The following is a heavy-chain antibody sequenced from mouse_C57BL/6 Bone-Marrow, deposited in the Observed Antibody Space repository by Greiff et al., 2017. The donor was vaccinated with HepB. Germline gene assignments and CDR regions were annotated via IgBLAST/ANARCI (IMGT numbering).Heavy chain of an antibody. V-gene: IGHV2-5*01. J-gene: IGHJ3*01. D-gene: IGHD1-1*01. CDR1: GFSLTSYG. CDR2: IWRGGST. Sequence: QVQLQQSGPGLVQPSQSLSITCTVSGFSLTSYGIHWVRQSPGKGLEWLGVIWRGGSTDYNAAFMSRLSITKDNSKSQVFFKMNSLQADDTAIYYCAKGGFGGLLAWFAYWGQGTLVTVSA. CDR3: AKGGFGGLLAWFAY.